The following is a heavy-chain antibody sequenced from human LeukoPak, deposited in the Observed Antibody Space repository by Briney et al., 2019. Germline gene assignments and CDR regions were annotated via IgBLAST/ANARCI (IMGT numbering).Heavy chain of an antibody. CDR3: ARARRLRALRGNNYYYYMDV. CDR2: ISAYNGNT. CDR1: GYTFTSYG. J-gene: IGHJ6*03. Sequence: GASVKVSCKASGYTFTSYGISWVRQAPGQGLEWMGWISAYNGNTNYAQKLQGRVTMTTDTSTSTAYMELRSLRSDDTAVYYCARARRLRALRGNNYYYYMDVWGKGTTVTVSS. D-gene: IGHD3-10*01. V-gene: IGHV1-18*01.